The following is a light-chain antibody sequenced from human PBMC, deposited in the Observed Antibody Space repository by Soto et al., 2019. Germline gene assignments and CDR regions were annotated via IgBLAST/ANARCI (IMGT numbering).Light chain of an antibody. CDR1: QDISNY. CDR2: DAS. Sequence: QMTPSPASLAASVVDRAPITVQPSQDISNYLNWYQQKPGKAPKLLIYDASSLESGVPSRFSGSGSGTEFTLSISSLQPDDFAAYYCQQYNSDSPRTFGQGTKVDVK. V-gene: IGKV1-5*01. CDR3: QQYNSDSPRT. J-gene: IGKJ1*01.